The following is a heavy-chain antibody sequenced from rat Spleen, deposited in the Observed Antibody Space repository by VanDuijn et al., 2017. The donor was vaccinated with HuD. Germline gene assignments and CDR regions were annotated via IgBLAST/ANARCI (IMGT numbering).Heavy chain of an antibody. CDR3: TRGEQLGGDY. CDR2: ITSSGGTT. V-gene: IGHV5-27*01. J-gene: IGHJ2*01. Sequence: EVHLVESGGGLVQPGGSLKLSCAASEFTFSDYNMAWVRQAPTKGLEWVAYITSSGGTTHYRDSVKGRFTISRDNAKSTLYLQMDSLRSEDTATYYCTRGEQLGGDYWGQGVMVTVSS. D-gene: IGHD1-10*01. CDR1: EFTFSDYN.